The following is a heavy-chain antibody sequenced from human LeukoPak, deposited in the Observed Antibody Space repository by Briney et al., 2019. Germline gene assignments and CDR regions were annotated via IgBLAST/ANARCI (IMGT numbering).Heavy chain of an antibody. V-gene: IGHV3-23*01. D-gene: IGHD3-3*01. Sequence: VGSLRLSCAASGFTFSSYAMSWVRQAPGKGLEWVSAISGSGGSTYYADSVKGRFTISRDNSKNTLYLQMNSLRAEDTAVYYCAKDRRFLEWLLIGSGFDYWGQGTLVTVSS. J-gene: IGHJ4*02. CDR2: ISGSGGST. CDR3: AKDRRFLEWLLIGSGFDY. CDR1: GFTFSSYA.